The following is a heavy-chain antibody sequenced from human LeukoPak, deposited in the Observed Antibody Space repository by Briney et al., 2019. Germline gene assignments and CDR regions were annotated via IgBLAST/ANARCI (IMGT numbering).Heavy chain of an antibody. CDR3: ARVPRGSDGYFQH. V-gene: IGHV4-30-4*01. D-gene: IGHD1-26*01. CDR1: GGSISSGDYY. CDR2: IYYSGST. J-gene: IGHJ1*01. Sequence: IPSQTLSLTCTVSGGSISSGDYYWSWLRQPPGKGLEWIGYIYYSGSTYYNPSLKSRVTISVDTSKNQFSLKLSSVTAADTAVYYCARVPRGSDGYFQHWGQGTLVAVSS.